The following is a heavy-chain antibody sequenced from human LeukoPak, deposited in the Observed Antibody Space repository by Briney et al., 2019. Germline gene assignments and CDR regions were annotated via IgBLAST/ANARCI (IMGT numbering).Heavy chain of an antibody. V-gene: IGHV4-61*02. Sequence: SETLSLTCTVSGGSISSGSYYWSWIRQPAGKGLECIGRIYTSGSTNYNPSLKSRVTILVDTSKNHFSLKLSSVTAADTAVYYCARDDCSGGSCYSDYWGQGTLVTVSS. CDR1: GGSISSGSYY. CDR2: IYTSGST. D-gene: IGHD2-15*01. CDR3: ARDDCSGGSCYSDY. J-gene: IGHJ4*02.